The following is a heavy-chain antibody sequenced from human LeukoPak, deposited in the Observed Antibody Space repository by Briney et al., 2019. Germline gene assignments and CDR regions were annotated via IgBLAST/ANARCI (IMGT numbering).Heavy chain of an antibody. CDR1: GFTFSNHA. V-gene: IGHV3-23*01. J-gene: IGHJ4*02. Sequence: GGSLRLSCAASGFTFSNHAMNWVRQAPGKGLEWVSSICGSCGVTYYVDSVKGRFTISRDNSKNTLYLRMNSLRAEDTAVYYCAKHYCSDTSCSVYSFDSWGQGTLVTVSS. CDR3: AKHYCSDTSCSVYSFDS. CDR2: ICGSCGVT. D-gene: IGHD2-2*01.